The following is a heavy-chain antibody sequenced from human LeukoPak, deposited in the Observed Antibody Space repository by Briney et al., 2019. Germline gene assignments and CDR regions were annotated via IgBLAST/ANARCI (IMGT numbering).Heavy chain of an antibody. CDR2: ISYDGSNK. Sequence: GGSLRLSCAASGFTFSSDAMHWVRQAPGKGLEWVAVISYDGSNKYYADSVKGRFTISRDNSKNTLYLQMNSLRAEDTAVYYCARGYCSGGSCAYYYGMDVWGQGTTVTVSS. J-gene: IGHJ6*02. CDR1: GFTFSSDA. D-gene: IGHD2-15*01. CDR3: ARGYCSGGSCAYYYGMDV. V-gene: IGHV3-30-3*01.